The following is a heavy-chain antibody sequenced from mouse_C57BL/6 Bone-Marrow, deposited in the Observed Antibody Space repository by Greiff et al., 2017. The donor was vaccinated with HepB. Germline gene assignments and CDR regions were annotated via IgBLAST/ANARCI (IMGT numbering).Heavy chain of an antibody. CDR2: IDPSDSYT. CDR1: GYTFTSYW. D-gene: IGHD3-2*02. V-gene: IGHV1-50*01. Sequence: QVQLQQPGAELVKPGASVKLSCKASGYTFTSYWMQWVKQRPGRGLEWIGEIDPSDSYTNYNQKFKGKATLTVDTSSSTAYMQLSSLTSEDSAVYYCAKTAQATAYWGQGTLVTVSA. CDR3: AKTAQATAY. J-gene: IGHJ3*01.